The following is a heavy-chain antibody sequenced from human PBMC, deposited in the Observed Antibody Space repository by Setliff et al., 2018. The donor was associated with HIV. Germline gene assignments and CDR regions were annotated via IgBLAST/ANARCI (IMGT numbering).Heavy chain of an antibody. J-gene: IGHJ6*02. CDR1: GYTFTSYY. CDR3: VRDLRDGFEEWFSTLDDGMDV. CDR2: INPSSGVT. Sequence: ASVKVSCKASGYTFTSYYMHWVRQAPGQGLEWMGIINPSSGVTKYAEKFQGRVTMTRDTSINTIYMELSRLRSDDTAVYYCVRDLRDGFEEWFSTLDDGMDVWGQGTTVTVSS. D-gene: IGHD3-3*01. V-gene: IGHV1-2*02.